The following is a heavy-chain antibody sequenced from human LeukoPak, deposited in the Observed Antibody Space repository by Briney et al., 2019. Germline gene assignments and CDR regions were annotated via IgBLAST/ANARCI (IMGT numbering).Heavy chain of an antibody. D-gene: IGHD2-2*01. Sequence: SETLSLTCTVSGGSISSYYWSWIRQPPGKGLEWIGYIYYSGSTNYNPSLKSRVTISVDTSKDQFSLKLSSVTAADTAVYYCARDKGIVVVPATNTNYYYYYGMDVWGQGTTVTVSS. J-gene: IGHJ6*02. CDR2: IYYSGST. CDR3: ARDKGIVVVPATNTNYYYYYGMDV. CDR1: GGSISSYY. V-gene: IGHV4-59*01.